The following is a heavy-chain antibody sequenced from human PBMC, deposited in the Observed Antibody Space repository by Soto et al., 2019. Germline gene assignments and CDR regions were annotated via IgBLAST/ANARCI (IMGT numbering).Heavy chain of an antibody. CDR2: VNHIGST. J-gene: IGHJ4*02. CDR3: ARGISLIVEVQRDAPDKYYFDS. V-gene: IGHV4-34*01. D-gene: IGHD2-15*01. CDR1: GGSFSGYF. Sequence: AVYGGSFSGYFWSWIRQSPGKGLEWIGEVNHIGSTNSNPSLKSRVAVSVDTSKNQISLKLRSVTAADTAVYYCARGISLIVEVQRDAPDKYYFDSWGQGTLVTVSS.